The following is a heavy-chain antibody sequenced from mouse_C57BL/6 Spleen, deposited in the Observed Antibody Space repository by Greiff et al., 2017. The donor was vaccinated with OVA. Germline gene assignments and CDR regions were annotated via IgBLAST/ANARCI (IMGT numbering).Heavy chain of an antibody. Sequence: VQLQQSGPELVKPGASVKISCKASGYSFTSYYIHWVKQRPGQGLEWIGWIYPGSGNTKYNEKFKGKATLTADTSSSTAYMQLSSLTSADSAVYYCAREGDYYGSSAMDYWGQGTSVTVSS. J-gene: IGHJ4*01. D-gene: IGHD1-1*01. CDR1: GYSFTSYY. CDR3: AREGDYYGSSAMDY. V-gene: IGHV1-66*01. CDR2: IYPGSGNT.